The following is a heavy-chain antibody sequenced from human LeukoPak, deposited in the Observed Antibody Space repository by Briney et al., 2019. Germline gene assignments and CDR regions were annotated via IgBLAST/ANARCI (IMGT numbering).Heavy chain of an antibody. CDR1: GYTFTSYD. V-gene: IGHV1-8*01. CDR3: ARSAPYSSSWSYYYGMDV. CDR2: MNPNSGNT. Sequence: ASVKVSCKASGYTFTSYDINWVRQATGQGLEWMGWMNPNSGNTGYAQKFQGRVTMTRNTSISTAYMELSSLRSEDTAVYYCARSAPYSSSWSYYYGMDVWGQGTTVTVYS. J-gene: IGHJ6*02. D-gene: IGHD6-13*01.